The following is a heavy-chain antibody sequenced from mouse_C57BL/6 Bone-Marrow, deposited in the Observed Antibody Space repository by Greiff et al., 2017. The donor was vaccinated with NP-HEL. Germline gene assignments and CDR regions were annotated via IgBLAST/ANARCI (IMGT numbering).Heavy chain of an antibody. J-gene: IGHJ1*03. CDR3: TRYSCSRGWYFDV. V-gene: IGHV1-5*01. CDR2: IYPGNSDT. Sequence: VQLQQSGTVLARPGASVKMSCRTSGYTFTSYWMHWVKQRPGQGLEWIGAIYPGNSDTSYNQKFKGKAKLTAVTSASTAYMELSSLTNEDSAVYYCTRYSCSRGWYFDVWGTGTTVTVSS. D-gene: IGHD1-1*01. CDR1: GYTFTSYW.